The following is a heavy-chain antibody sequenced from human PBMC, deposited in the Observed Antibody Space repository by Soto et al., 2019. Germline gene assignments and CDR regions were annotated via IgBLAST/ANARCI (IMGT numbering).Heavy chain of an antibody. CDR1: GYTFTSYA. J-gene: IGHJ6*02. V-gene: IGHV1-3*01. Sequence: ASVKVSCKASGYTFTSYAMHWVRQAPGQRLEWMGWINAGNGNTKYSQKFQGRVTITRDTSASTAYMELNSLRAEDTAVYYCARIYCSSTSCHSLYYYYGMDVWGQGTTVTVSS. CDR3: ARIYCSSTSCHSLYYYYGMDV. CDR2: INAGNGNT. D-gene: IGHD2-2*01.